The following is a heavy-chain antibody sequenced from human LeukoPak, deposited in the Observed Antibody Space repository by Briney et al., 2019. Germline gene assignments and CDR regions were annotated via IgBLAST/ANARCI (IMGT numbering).Heavy chain of an antibody. V-gene: IGHV1-18*01. CDR2: ISLYNGNT. CDR3: TRDRFQSFDI. J-gene: IGHJ3*02. D-gene: IGHD2/OR15-2a*01. Sequence: ASVKVSCKASGDTFTNYGFSWVRQAPGQGLEWMGWISLYNGNTKYAQKFQGRVTMTTDTSTSTAYMELRSLRSDGTAVYYCTRDRFQSFDIWGQGTMVTVSS. CDR1: GDTFTNYG.